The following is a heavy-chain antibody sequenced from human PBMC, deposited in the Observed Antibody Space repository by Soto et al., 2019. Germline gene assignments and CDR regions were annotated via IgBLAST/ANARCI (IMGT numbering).Heavy chain of an antibody. CDR2: IYYSGST. V-gene: IGHV4-31*03. Sequence: SETLSLTCTVSGGSISSGGYYWSWIRQHPGKGLEWIGYIYYSGSTYYNPSLKSRVTISVDTSKNQFSLKLSSVTAADTAVYYCARGSRAAAVDYWGQGTLVTVSS. J-gene: IGHJ4*02. CDR3: ARGSRAAAVDY. CDR1: GGSISSGGYY. D-gene: IGHD6-13*01.